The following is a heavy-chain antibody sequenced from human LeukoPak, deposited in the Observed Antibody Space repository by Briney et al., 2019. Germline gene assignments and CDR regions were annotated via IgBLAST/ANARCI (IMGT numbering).Heavy chain of an antibody. CDR1: GFTFSSYS. V-gene: IGHV3-21*01. CDR2: ISSSSSYI. Sequence: GGSLRLSCAASGFTFSSYSMNWVRQAPGKGLEWVSSISSSSSYIYYADSVKGRFTISRDNAKNSLYLQMNSLRAEDTAVYYCARDQRPLVVVAATLDYWGQGTLVTVSS. D-gene: IGHD2-15*01. J-gene: IGHJ4*02. CDR3: ARDQRPLVVVAATLDY.